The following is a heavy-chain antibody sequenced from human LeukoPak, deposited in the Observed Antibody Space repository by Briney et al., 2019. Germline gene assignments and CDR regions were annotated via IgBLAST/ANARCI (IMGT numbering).Heavy chain of an antibody. V-gene: IGHV4-59*12. J-gene: IGHJ4*02. CDR3: ARESAYGGNSLGY. D-gene: IGHD4-23*01. CDR2: IYYSGST. CDR1: GGSISSYY. Sequence: SETLSLTCTVSGGSISSYYWSWIRQPPGKGLEWIGYIYYSGSTNYNPSLKSRVTISVDTSKNQFSLKLSSVTAADTAVYYCARESAYGGNSLGYWGQGTLVTVSS.